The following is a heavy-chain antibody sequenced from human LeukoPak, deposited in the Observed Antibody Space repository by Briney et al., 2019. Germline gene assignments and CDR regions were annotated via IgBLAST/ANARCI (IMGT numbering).Heavy chain of an antibody. CDR1: GFTFSSYA. V-gene: IGHV3-30-3*01. CDR2: ISYDGSNK. CDR3: ARDGYVDTAMVMYFDI. D-gene: IGHD5-18*01. J-gene: IGHJ3*02. Sequence: GGSLRLSCAASGFTFSSYAMPWVRQAPGKGLEWVAVISYDGSNKYYADSVKGRFTISRDNSKNTLYLQMNSLRAEDTAVYYCARDGYVDTAMVMYFDIWGQGTMVTVSS.